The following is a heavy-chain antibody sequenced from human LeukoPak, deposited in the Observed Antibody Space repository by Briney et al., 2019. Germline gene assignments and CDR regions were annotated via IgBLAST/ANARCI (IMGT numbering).Heavy chain of an antibody. CDR2: INHSGST. V-gene: IGHV4-34*01. Sequence: SETLSLTCAVYGGSFSGYYWSWIRQTPEKGLEWIGEINHSGSTNYNPSLKSRVTISVDTSKNQFSLELSSVTAADTAVYYCARAHYGSGTYYKFWGQGTLVTVSS. CDR1: GGSFSGYY. CDR3: ARAHYGSGTYYKF. J-gene: IGHJ4*02. D-gene: IGHD3-10*01.